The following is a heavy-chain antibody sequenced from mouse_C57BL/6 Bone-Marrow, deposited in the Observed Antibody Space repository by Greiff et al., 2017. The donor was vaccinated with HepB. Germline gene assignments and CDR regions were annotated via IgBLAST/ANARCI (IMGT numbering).Heavy chain of an antibody. D-gene: IGHD2-4*01. Sequence: QVQLQQSGPELVKPGASVKISCKASGYTFTDYYINWVKQRPGQGLEWIGWIFPGSGSTYYNEKFKGKATLTVDKSSSTAYMLLSSLTSEDSAVYFCARSGLYDYARLYYFDYGGQGTTLTVSS. CDR1: GYTFTDYY. CDR2: IFPGSGST. V-gene: IGHV1-75*01. J-gene: IGHJ2*01. CDR3: ARSGLYDYARLYYFDY.